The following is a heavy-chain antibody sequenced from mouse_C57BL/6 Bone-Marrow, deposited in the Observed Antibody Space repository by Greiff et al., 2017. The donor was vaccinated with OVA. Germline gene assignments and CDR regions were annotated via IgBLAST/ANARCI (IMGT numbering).Heavy chain of an antibody. CDR1: GYSFTDYN. Sequence: EVKLVESGPELVKPGASVKISCKASGYSFTDYNMNWVKQSNGKSLEWIGVINPNYGTTSYNQKFKGKATLTVDQSSSTAYMQLNSLTSEDSAVYYCARSAIYYGIWFAYWGQGTLVTVSA. V-gene: IGHV1-39*01. CDR2: INPNYGTT. CDR3: ARSAIYYGIWFAY. J-gene: IGHJ3*01. D-gene: IGHD2-1*01.